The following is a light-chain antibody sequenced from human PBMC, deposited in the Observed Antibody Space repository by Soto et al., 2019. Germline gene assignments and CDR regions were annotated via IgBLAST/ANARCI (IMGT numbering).Light chain of an antibody. V-gene: IGLV2-23*02. Sequence: QSALTQPASVSGSPGQSITISCTGTSSDVGSYNLVSWYQQHPGKAPKLMIYEVSKRPSGISNRFSGSKSDNTVSLTISGLQAEDEADYYCCSYAGSSTLYVFGTGTKVTVL. CDR2: EVS. J-gene: IGLJ1*01. CDR3: CSYAGSSTLYV. CDR1: SSDVGSYNL.